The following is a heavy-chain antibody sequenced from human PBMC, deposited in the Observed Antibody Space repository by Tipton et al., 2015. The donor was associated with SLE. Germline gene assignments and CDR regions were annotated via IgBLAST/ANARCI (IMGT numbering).Heavy chain of an antibody. J-gene: IGHJ5*02. V-gene: IGHV4-39*07. CDR2: IYYTGTTT. Sequence: LRLSCTVSGGSVSSSSKYGAWIRQPPGKGLEWIGSIYYTGTTTYYNSFLKSRVTMSVDTSKNQFSLRLTSVIAADTAVYYCARLHGYSYGLNWFDPWGQGTLISVSS. D-gene: IGHD5-18*01. CDR3: ARLHGYSYGLNWFDP. CDR1: GGSVSSSSKY.